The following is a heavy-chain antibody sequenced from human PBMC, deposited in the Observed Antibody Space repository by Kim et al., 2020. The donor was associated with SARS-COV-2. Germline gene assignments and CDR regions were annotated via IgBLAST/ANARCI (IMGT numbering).Heavy chain of an antibody. CDR2: ISGSGGST. V-gene: IGHV3-23*01. Sequence: GGSLRLSCAASGFTFSSYAMSWVRQAPGKGLGWVSAISGSGGSTYYADSVKGRFTISRDNSKNTLYLQMNSLRAEDTAVYYCAKDSKLHYYDSSGSQLFDYWGQGTLVTVSS. CDR3: AKDSKLHYYDSSGSQLFDY. D-gene: IGHD3-22*01. CDR1: GFTFSSYA. J-gene: IGHJ4*02.